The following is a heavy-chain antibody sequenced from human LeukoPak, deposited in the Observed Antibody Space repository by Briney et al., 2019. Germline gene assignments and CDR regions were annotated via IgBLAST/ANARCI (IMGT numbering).Heavy chain of an antibody. Sequence: SETLSLTCSVSGGYLSGYYWNWIRQPPGKGLEWIGYIFYSGNTDYNPSLQSRVTISMDTSKNQFSLRLSSVTAADTAVYYCARVKATVLVPLFDYWGQGALVSISS. D-gene: IGHD4-17*01. CDR2: IFYSGNT. J-gene: IGHJ4*02. V-gene: IGHV4-59*01. CDR3: ARVKATVLVPLFDY. CDR1: GGYLSGYY.